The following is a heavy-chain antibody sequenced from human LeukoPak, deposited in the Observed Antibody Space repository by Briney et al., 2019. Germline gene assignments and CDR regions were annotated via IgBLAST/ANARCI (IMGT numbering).Heavy chain of an antibody. CDR1: GFTFSSYS. CDR2: ISSSTI. CDR3: ARGANGVSSNSRGWFDP. J-gene: IGHJ5*02. Sequence: GGSLRLSCAASGFTFSSYSMNWVRQAPGKGLEWVSYISSSTIYYADSVKGRFTISRDNARNSLYLQMNTLRAEGTAVYSCARGANGVSSNSRGWFDPWGQGTLVTVSS. V-gene: IGHV3-48*04. D-gene: IGHD2-8*01.